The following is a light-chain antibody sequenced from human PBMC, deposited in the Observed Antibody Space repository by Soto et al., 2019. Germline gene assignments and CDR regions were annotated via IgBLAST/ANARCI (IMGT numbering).Light chain of an antibody. Sequence: EIVLTQSPGTLSLSPGERATLSCRASQSVSSSYLAWYQQKPGQAPRLLIYGASSRATGIPDRFSGSGSGTDFTLTISRLQPEDFAVYYCLQYASEPLTFGGGTKVEI. CDR2: GAS. CDR3: LQYASEPLT. J-gene: IGKJ4*01. V-gene: IGKV3-20*01. CDR1: QSVSSSY.